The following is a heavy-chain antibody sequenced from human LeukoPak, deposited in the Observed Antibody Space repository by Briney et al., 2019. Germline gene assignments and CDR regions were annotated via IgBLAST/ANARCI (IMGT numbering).Heavy chain of an antibody. CDR2: INPNSGGT. Sequence: ASVKVSCKASRATFSNYAISWVRQAPGQGLEWMGWINPNSGGTNYAQKFQGRVTMTRDTSISTAYMELSRLRSDDTAVYYCAPRRSSGHGFDYWGQGTLVTVSS. CDR1: RATFSNYA. D-gene: IGHD6-19*01. V-gene: IGHV1-2*02. J-gene: IGHJ4*02. CDR3: APRRSSGHGFDY.